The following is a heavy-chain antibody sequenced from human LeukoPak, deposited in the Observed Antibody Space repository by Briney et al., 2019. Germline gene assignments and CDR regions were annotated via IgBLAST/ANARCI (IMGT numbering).Heavy chain of an antibody. CDR3: ARGLYSSGWYPGGYYGMDV. V-gene: IGHV1-2*02. CDR2: INPNSGGT. D-gene: IGHD6-19*01. CDR1: GYTFTGYY. Sequence: GASVKVSCKASGYTFTGYYMHWVRQAPGQGLEWMGWINPNSGGTNYAQKFQGRVTMTRDTSISTAYMELSSLRSEDTAVYYCARGLYSSGWYPGGYYGMDVWGQGTTVTVSS. J-gene: IGHJ6*02.